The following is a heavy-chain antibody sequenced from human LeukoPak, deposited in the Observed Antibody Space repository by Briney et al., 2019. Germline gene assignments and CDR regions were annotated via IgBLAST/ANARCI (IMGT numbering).Heavy chain of an antibody. CDR1: GFTFSAYY. CDR3: VKIDLGSYDYGDYESGYYGMDV. V-gene: IGHV3-11*04. CDR2: ISSSGSTI. Sequence: GGSLRLSCAASGFTFSAYYMSWVRQAPGKGLEWVSYISSSGSTIYYADSVKGRFTISRDNSKNTLYLQMSSLRAEDTAVYYCVKIDLGSYDYGDYESGYYGMDVWGQGTTVTVSS. J-gene: IGHJ6*02. D-gene: IGHD4-17*01.